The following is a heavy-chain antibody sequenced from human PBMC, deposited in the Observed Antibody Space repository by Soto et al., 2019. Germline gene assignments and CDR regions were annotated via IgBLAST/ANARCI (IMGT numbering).Heavy chain of an antibody. CDR1: GDSVSSNSAA. Sequence: SQTLSLTCAISGDSVSSNSAAWNWIRQSPSRGLEWLGRTYYRSRWYNDYAVSVRSRITVNPDTSKNQFSLQLTSVTPEDTAVYYCAGTTSHYWYYNAVWGKGTTVTVSS. CDR3: AGTTSHYWYYNAV. V-gene: IGHV6-1*01. CDR2: TYYRSRWYN. D-gene: IGHD1-7*01. J-gene: IGHJ6*03.